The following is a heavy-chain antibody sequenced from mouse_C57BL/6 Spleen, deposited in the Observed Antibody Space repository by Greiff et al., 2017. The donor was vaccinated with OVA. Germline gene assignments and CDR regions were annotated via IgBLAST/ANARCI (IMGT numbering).Heavy chain of an antibody. CDR1: GYTFTSYW. Sequence: QVQLQQPGAELVKPGASVKVSCKASGYTFTSYWMHWVKQRPGQGLEWIGRIHPSDSYTNYNQKFKGKATLTVDKSSSTAYMQLSSLTSEDSAVYYCAISPDNSYFDYWGQGTTLTVSS. CDR2: IHPSDSYT. J-gene: IGHJ2*01. D-gene: IGHD1-3*01. CDR3: AISPDNSYFDY. V-gene: IGHV1-74*01.